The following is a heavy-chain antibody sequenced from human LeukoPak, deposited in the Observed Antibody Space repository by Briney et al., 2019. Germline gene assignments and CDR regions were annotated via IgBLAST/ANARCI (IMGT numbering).Heavy chain of an antibody. Sequence: GGSLRLSCAASGFTVSRNYMSWVRQAPGKGLEWVSVIYSGGRTYYADSVKGRFTISRDDAKNLLYLQMNSLRAEDTALYYCARDHNYAFDIWGQGTMVTVSS. CDR1: GFTVSRNY. CDR3: ARDHNYAFDI. CDR2: IYSGGRT. V-gene: IGHV3-66*01. D-gene: IGHD5-24*01. J-gene: IGHJ3*02.